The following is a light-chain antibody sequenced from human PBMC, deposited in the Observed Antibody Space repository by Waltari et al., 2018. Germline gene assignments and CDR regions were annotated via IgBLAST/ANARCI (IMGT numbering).Light chain of an antibody. Sequence: QSALTQPASVSGSPGQSITVPCTGTRRDVGRYDLVSWYQQHPGKAPKLMIYEVSERPSGVSNRFSGSKSGNTASLTISGLQAEDEADYYCCSFASTPSYVFGTGTKVTVL. J-gene: IGLJ1*01. CDR1: RRDVGRYDL. CDR2: EVS. CDR3: CSFASTPSYV. V-gene: IGLV2-23*02.